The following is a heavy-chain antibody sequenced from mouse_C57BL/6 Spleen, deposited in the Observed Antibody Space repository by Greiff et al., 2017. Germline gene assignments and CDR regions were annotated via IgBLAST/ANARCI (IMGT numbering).Heavy chain of an antibody. CDR3: ARDVDFDY. CDR1: GFTFSSYA. CDR2: ISDGGSYT. J-gene: IGHJ2*01. V-gene: IGHV5-4*01. Sequence: EVKVVESGGGLVKPGGSLKLSCAASGFTFSSYAMSWVRQTPGKRLEWVATISDGGSYTYYTDNVKGRFTLSRDNAKNNLYLQMSHLKSEDTAMYYCARDVDFDYWGQGTTLTVSS.